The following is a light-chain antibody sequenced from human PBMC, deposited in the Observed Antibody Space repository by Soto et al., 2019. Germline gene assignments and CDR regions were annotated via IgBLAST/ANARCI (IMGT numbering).Light chain of an antibody. J-gene: IGKJ1*01. V-gene: IGKV1-5*01. CDR2: HAS. CDR1: QSISNW. CDR3: QQYNIYSWT. Sequence: DIQMTQSPSTLSASVGDRVTITCRASQSISNWLAWYQQKPGKAPKLLIYHASSLQSGVPSRFSGRGFGTEFTLTISSLQPDDFATYYCQQYNIYSWTFGQGTKVDIK.